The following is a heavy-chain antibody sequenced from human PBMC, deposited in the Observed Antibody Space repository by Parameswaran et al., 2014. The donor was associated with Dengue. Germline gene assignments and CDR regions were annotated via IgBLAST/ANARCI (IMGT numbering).Heavy chain of an antibody. D-gene: IGHD1-26*01. Sequence: VRQMPGKGLEWVSYISSSSSYTNYADSVKGRFTISRDNAKNSLYLQMNSLRAEDTAVYYCAREPGGSYTYWGQGTLVTVSS. J-gene: IGHJ4*02. CDR3: AREPGGSYTY. CDR2: ISSSSSYT. V-gene: IGHV3-11*05.